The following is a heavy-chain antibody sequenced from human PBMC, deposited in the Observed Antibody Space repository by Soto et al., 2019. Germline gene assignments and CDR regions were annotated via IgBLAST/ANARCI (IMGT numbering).Heavy chain of an antibody. CDR1: GASISSDY. D-gene: IGHD7-27*01. J-gene: IGHJ5*02. CDR2: IYYGGSI. Sequence: QVQLQESGPGLVKPSETLSLTCTVSGASISSDYWSWVRQPPGKGLEWIGFIYYGGSINYNPSLESRAAISVDTSKNQFSLKLTSVTAADTAVYYCARNWDWGSLASWGQGTLVTVSS. CDR3: ARNWDWGSLAS. V-gene: IGHV4-59*08.